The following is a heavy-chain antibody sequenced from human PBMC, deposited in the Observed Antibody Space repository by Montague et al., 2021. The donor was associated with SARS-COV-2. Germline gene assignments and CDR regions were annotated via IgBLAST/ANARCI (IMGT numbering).Heavy chain of an antibody. CDR1: GGSITGCY. CDR2: IYDGGAV. Sequence: SETLSLTCTVSGGSITGCYWSWLRRSPGKGLEWIAYIYDGGAVNXNPSLGSRVTISTDTSKNQLSLKVNSVTAADTAVYYCVRDHPYGGPRGAYDIWGQGTVVTVSS. D-gene: IGHD4-23*01. V-gene: IGHV4-59*01. J-gene: IGHJ3*02. CDR3: VRDHPYGGPRGAYDI.